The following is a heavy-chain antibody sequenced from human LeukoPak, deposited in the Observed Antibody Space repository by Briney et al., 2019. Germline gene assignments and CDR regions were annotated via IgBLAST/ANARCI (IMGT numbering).Heavy chain of an antibody. CDR2: FSSSGDTK. V-gene: IGHV3-48*03. CDR3: AREAPFYDSSGYYYPDWLDL. D-gene: IGHD3-22*01. Sequence: PGGSLRLSCAASGFTLNSYEMNWVRQAPGKGLEWVSYFSSSGDTKYYSESVEGRFSLSRDNAKNSLYLQMNTLRAEDTAVYFCAREAPFYDSSGYYYPDWLDLWGQGTLVIVSS. J-gene: IGHJ5*02. CDR1: GFTLNSYE.